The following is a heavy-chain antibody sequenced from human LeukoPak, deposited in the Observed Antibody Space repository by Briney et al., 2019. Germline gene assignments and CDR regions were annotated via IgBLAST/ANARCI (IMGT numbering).Heavy chain of an antibody. V-gene: IGHV3-7*03. CDR1: GFALSSHW. CDR3: ARNNGMDV. J-gene: IGHJ6*02. CDR2: VSRDGSET. Sequence: GGSLRLSCAASGFALSSHWMTWVRQVPGRGPESVANVSRDGSETYYLDSVKGRFTISKDNAKNSLYLQMNSLRAEDTALYHCARNNGMDVWGQGTTVIVSS.